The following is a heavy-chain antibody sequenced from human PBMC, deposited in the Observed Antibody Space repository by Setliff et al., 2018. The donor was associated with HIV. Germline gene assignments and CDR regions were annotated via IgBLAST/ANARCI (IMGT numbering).Heavy chain of an antibody. CDR2: FVPRDGVS. CDR1: GTNLDSFV. J-gene: IGHJ4*02. Sequence: SVKVSCKASGTNLDSFVISWVRQAPGQGLEWMGGFVPRDGVSKYAQKFQGRVTITADKSTNTVHMELSSLRSEDTAVYFCARDRGAFFECYDFWGQGTLVTVSS. V-gene: IGHV1-69*10. CDR3: ARDRGAFFECYDF. D-gene: IGHD3-10*01.